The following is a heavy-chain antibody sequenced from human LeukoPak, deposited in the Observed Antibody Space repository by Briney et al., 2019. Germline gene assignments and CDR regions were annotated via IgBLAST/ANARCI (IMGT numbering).Heavy chain of an antibody. J-gene: IGHJ4*02. CDR2: ISDSGGST. CDR3: AKGSAYYDILTGYYL. Sequence: PGGSLRLSCAASGCTFSSYAMSWVRQAPGKGLEWVSFISDSGGSTYYADSVKGRFTISRDNSKNTLYLQMNSLRAEDTAVYYCAKGSAYYDILTGYYLWGQGTLVIVSS. V-gene: IGHV3-23*01. CDR1: GCTFSSYA. D-gene: IGHD3-9*01.